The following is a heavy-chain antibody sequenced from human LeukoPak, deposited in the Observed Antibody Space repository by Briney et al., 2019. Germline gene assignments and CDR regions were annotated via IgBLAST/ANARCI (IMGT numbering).Heavy chain of an antibody. Sequence: SETLSLTCTVSGGSISSYYWGWIRQPAGQALEWIGRIYTSGGTNYNPSLKSRVTISVDKSRKQFSLQLSSVTAADTAVYYCARDLGGYSYYYMDVWGKGTTVTVSS. CDR3: ARDLGGYSYYYMDV. CDR1: GGSISSYY. D-gene: IGHD3-16*01. CDR2: IYTSGGT. J-gene: IGHJ6*03. V-gene: IGHV4-4*07.